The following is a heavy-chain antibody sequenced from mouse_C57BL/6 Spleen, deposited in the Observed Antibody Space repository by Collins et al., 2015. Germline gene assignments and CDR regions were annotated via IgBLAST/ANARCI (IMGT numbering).Heavy chain of an antibody. D-gene: IGHD2-5*01. CDR3: ARGEYSNYDAMDY. J-gene: IGHJ4*01. CDR2: INPNNGGT. CDR1: GYTFTDYN. V-gene: IGHV1-18*01. Sequence: EVQLQQSGPELVKPGASVKIPCKASGYTFTDYNMDWMKQSHGKSLEWIGDINPNNGGTIYNQRFKGKATLTVDKSSSTAYMELRSLTSEDSAVYYCARGEYSNYDAMDYWGQGTSVTVSS.